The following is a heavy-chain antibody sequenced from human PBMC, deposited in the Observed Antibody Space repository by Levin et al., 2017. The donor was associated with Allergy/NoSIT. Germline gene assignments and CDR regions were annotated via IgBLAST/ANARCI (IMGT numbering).Heavy chain of an antibody. J-gene: IGHJ1*01. CDR3: ARVEGYGSGSYHFQH. CDR2: IDPTDSYT. CDR1: GYSFTSYW. D-gene: IGHD3-10*01. V-gene: IGHV5-10-1*01. Sequence: GESLKISCKGSGYSFTSYWLIWVRQMPGKGLEWMGKIDPTDSYTNYSPSLEGHVTISTDNSLSTAYLQWSSLKASDTAMYFCARVEGYGSGSYHFQHWGQGTLDTVSS.